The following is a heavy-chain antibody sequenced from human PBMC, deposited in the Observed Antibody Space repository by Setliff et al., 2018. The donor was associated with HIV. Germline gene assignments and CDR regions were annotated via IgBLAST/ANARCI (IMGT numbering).Heavy chain of an antibody. J-gene: IGHJ6*02. V-gene: IGHV3-23*01. CDR2: ISGSGGST. CDR3: AKTLPTLYPPHDYYFAMDV. D-gene: IGHD2-15*01. Sequence: GGSLRLSCAASGFTFSSYAMSWVRQAPGKGLEWVSAISGSGGSTHYADSLKGRFTISRDNSKNTLYLQMNSLRAEDTAVYYCAKTLPTLYPPHDYYFAMDVWGQGTTVTVSS. CDR1: GFTFSSYA.